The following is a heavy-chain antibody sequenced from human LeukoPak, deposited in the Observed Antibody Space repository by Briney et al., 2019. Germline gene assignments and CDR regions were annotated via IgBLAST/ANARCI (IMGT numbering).Heavy chain of an antibody. CDR3: ARDRGGWLQFLGYFDY. CDR1: GGTFSSYA. V-gene: IGHV1-69*13. Sequence: ASVKVSCKASGGTFSSYAISWVRQAPGQGLEWMGGIIPIFGTANYAQKFQGRVTITADESTSTAYMELSSLRSEDTAVYYCARDRGGWLQFLGYFDYWGQRTLVTVSS. D-gene: IGHD5-24*01. CDR2: IIPIFGTA. J-gene: IGHJ4*02.